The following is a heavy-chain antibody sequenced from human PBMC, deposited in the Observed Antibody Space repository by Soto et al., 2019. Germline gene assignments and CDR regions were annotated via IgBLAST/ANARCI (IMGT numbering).Heavy chain of an antibody. Sequence: EVQLVESGGGLVQPGGSLTVSCVVSGFTLSTYSMNWVRQAPGKGLEWVSHDGAGGVILYADSVKGRFTVSRDNAKNSLYLQMNILTDGDTAVYYCVRQGPYGDHDHWGQGTLVTVSS. D-gene: IGHD4-17*01. CDR3: VRQGPYGDHDH. V-gene: IGHV3-48*02. CDR1: GFTLSTYS. CDR2: DGAGGVI. J-gene: IGHJ4*02.